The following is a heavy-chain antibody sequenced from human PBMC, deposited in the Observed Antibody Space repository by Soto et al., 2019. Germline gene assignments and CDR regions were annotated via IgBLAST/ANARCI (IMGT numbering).Heavy chain of an antibody. CDR1: GSSISGSPYY. J-gene: IGHJ4*02. Sequence: SKTLSLTCSVSGSSISGSPYYWGWIRQPPGKGLEWLGNIYYRGSTYYNPSLESRVTISVDMSKNQFFLRLSYVTAADTAVYYCARVGRDSWGQEPLVTVSA. CDR2: IYYRGST. CDR3: ARVGRDS. V-gene: IGHV4-39*01.